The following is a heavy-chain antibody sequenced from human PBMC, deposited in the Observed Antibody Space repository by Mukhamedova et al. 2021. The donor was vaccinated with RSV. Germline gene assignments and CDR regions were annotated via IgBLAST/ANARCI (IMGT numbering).Heavy chain of an antibody. J-gene: IGHJ5*02. Sequence: FYAEPVKCRSTISRDNSNNTQYLQMNSLKAEDTAIYYCSKRGEQLARSHKCFAPWGQGTLVTVS. D-gene: IGHD6-6*01. V-gene: IGHV3-23*01. CDR3: SKRGEQLARSHKCFAP.